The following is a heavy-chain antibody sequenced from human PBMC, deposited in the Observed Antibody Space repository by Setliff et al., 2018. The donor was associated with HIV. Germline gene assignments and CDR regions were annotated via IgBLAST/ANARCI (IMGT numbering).Heavy chain of an antibody. Sequence: HPGGSLRLSCAASGFTFSSYAMSWVRQAPGKGLEWVSAISGSGGSTYYADSVKGRFTISRDNSKNTLYLQMNSLRAEDTAVYYCAKDQNDYVWGSYRYTPYTANWGQGTLVTVSS. CDR1: GFTFSSYA. J-gene: IGHJ4*02. CDR3: AKDQNDYVWGSYRYTPYTAN. CDR2: ISGSGGST. V-gene: IGHV3-23*01. D-gene: IGHD3-16*02.